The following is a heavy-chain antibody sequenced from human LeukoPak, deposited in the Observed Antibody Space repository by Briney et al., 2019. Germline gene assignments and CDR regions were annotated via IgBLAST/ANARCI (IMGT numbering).Heavy chain of an antibody. CDR3: AKDLLRIQLWEDY. Sequence: GGSLRLSCAASGFTFSSYGMHWVRQAPGKGLEWVAFIRYDGSNKYYADSVKGRFTISRDNSKNTLYLQMNSLRAEDTAVYYCAKDLLRIQLWEDYWGQGPLVTVSS. J-gene: IGHJ4*02. CDR2: IRYDGSNK. D-gene: IGHD5-18*01. V-gene: IGHV3-30*02. CDR1: GFTFSSYG.